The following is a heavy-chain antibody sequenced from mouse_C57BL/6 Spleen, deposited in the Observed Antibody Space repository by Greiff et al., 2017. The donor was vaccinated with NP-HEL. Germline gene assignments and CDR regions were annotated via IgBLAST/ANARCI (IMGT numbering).Heavy chain of an antibody. CDR2: ISYSGST. V-gene: IGHV3-1*01. CDR1: GYSITSGYD. CDR3: VRGGVRYAMDY. Sequence: DVQLQESGPGMVKPSQSLSLTCTVTGYSITSGYDWHWIRHFPGNKLEWMGYISYSGSTNYNPSLQSRISITHDTSKNHFFLKLNSVTTEDTATYYCVRGGVRYAMDYWGQGTSVTVSS. J-gene: IGHJ4*01.